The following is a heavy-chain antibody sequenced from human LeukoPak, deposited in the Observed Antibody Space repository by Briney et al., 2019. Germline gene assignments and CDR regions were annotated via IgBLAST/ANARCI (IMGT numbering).Heavy chain of an antibody. V-gene: IGHV4-59*08. CDR1: GGSISSYY. CDR3: ARLGGVTGILDY. J-gene: IGHJ4*02. CDR2: IYYSGST. Sequence: PSETLSLTCTVSGGSISSYYWSWIRQPPGKGLEWIGYIYYSGSTNYNPSLKSRVTISVDTSKNQFSLKLSSVTAADTAVYYCARLGGVTGILDYWGQGTLVTVSS. D-gene: IGHD1-20*01.